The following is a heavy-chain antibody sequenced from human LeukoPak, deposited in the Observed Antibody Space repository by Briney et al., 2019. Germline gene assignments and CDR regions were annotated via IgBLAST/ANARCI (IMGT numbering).Heavy chain of an antibody. CDR3: ARVSTLDGIVLDS. V-gene: IGHV4-61*02. Sequence: PSAILSLTCTVSGGSISGGNYYRSWIRQPVGKGLYWIGRVYTSGRTNYNPSLRNRVSMSLDTSKNQFSLTLNSVTAADTAVYYCARVSTLDGIVLDSWGQGILVTVSP. J-gene: IGHJ4*02. CDR1: GGSISGGNYY. D-gene: IGHD2-15*01. CDR2: VYTSGRT.